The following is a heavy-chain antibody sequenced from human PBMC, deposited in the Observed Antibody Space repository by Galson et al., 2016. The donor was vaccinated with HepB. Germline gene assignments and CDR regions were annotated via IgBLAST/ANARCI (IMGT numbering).Heavy chain of an antibody. D-gene: IGHD3-16*02. CDR3: ARYRSIDV. CDR2: INQDGSEK. CDR1: GVTFSNDY. V-gene: IGHV3-7*01. Sequence: SLRLSCAASGVTFSNDYMSWVRQAPGKGLEWVANINQDGSEKNYVASVKGRFTISRDNAKNSLFLQMSSLRADDTAVYYCARYRSIDVWGQGTTVTVSS. J-gene: IGHJ6*02.